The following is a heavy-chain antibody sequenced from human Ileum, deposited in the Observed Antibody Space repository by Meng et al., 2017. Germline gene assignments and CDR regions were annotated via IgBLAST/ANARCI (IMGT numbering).Heavy chain of an antibody. D-gene: IGHD6-13*01. J-gene: IGHJ4*02. CDR3: ARVNRYSSTWYFDY. CDR2: IIPIFGIA. CDR1: GGTFSTYA. Sequence: QVKLVQSGAEMKKPGSSVRVSCRAAGGTFSTYAISWVRQAPGQGLEWMGGIIPIFGIANYAQKFQGRITITADESTSTAYMELSSLRSEDTAVYYCARVNRYSSTWYFDYWGQGTLVTVSS. V-gene: IGHV1-69*01.